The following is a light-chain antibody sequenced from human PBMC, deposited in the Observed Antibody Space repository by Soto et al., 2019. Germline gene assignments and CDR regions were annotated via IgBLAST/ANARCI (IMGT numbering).Light chain of an antibody. J-gene: IGLJ3*02. CDR1: SSNIGSNA. CDR2: NYN. V-gene: IGLV1-44*01. Sequence: QAVVTQPPSASGTPGQRVTISCSGSSSNIGSNAVNWYQQLPGTAPKLLIYNYNQRPSGVPDRFSASKSGTSASLAISGLQSEDEADYCCAAWDDSLNGVLFGGGTKLTVL. CDR3: AAWDDSLNGVL.